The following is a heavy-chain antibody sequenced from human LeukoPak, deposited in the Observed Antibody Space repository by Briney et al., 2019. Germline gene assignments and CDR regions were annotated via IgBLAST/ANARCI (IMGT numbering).Heavy chain of an antibody. CDR3: ARDHCTTISCYTNWFDP. Sequence: SETLSLTCTVSGGSIIGYYWTWIRQPPGKGLEWIGYIYTSGSTNYNPSLKSRVTISVDMSKNQFSLQLSSVTAADTAVFYCARDHCTTISCYTNWFDPWGQGTLVTVSS. CDR2: IYTSGST. D-gene: IGHD2-2*02. J-gene: IGHJ5*02. V-gene: IGHV4-4*09. CDR1: GGSIIGYY.